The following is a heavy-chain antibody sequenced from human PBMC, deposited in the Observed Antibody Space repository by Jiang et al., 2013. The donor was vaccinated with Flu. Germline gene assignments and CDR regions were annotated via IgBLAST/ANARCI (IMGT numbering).Heavy chain of an antibody. CDR2: IHYSGST. Sequence: QTLSLTCTVSGGSISTGGYCWYWIRQHPGKGLEWIGYIHYSGSTYYNPSLKSRVTISVDTSKNQFSLKLSSVTAADTAVYYCANGPGRREDYMDVWGKGTTVTVSS. CDR3: ANGPGRREDYMDV. V-gene: IGHV4-31*03. D-gene: IGHD2-8*02. J-gene: IGHJ6*03. CDR1: GGSISTGGYC.